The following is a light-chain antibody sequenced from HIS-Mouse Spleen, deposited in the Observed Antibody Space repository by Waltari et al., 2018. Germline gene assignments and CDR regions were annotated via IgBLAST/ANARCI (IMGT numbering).Light chain of an antibody. Sequence: QSALTQPASVSGAPGQSITIPCTGTSSDAGRYNLVSWYQQHPGKAPKLMIYEGSKRPSGVSNRFSGSKSGNKASLTISGLQAEDEADYYCCSYAGSSTWVFGGGTKLTVL. CDR3: CSYAGSSTWV. CDR1: SSDAGRYNL. V-gene: IGLV2-23*01. J-gene: IGLJ3*02. CDR2: EGS.